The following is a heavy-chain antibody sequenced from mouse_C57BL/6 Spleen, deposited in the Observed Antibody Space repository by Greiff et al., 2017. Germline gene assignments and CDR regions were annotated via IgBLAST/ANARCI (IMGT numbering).Heavy chain of an antibody. CDR2: IYPGDGDT. Sequence: QVQLQQSGPELVKPGASVKISCKASGYTFSSYSMNWVKQRPGKGLEWIGRIYPGDGDTNYNGKFKGKATLTADKSSSTAYMQLSSLTSEEYAVYFCGGESKYGWVYWGTGTLVTVSA. CDR1: GYTFSSYS. D-gene: IGHD2-5*01. CDR3: GGESKYGWVY. J-gene: IGHJ3*01. V-gene: IGHV1-82*01.